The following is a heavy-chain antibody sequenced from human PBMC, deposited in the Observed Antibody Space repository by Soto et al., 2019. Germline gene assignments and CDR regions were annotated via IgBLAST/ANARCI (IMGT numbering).Heavy chain of an antibody. CDR2: IKQDGSEK. Sequence: EVQLVESGGGLVQPGGSLRLSCAASGFTFSSYWMSWVRQAPGKGLEWVANIKQDGSEKYYVDSVKGRFTISRDNAKNSLYLQMNSLRAEDTAVYYCARAPTKYCRGGSCSLYYFDYWGQGTLVTVSS. V-gene: IGHV3-7*01. J-gene: IGHJ4*02. CDR1: GFTFSSYW. CDR3: ARAPTKYCRGGSCSLYYFDY. D-gene: IGHD2-15*01.